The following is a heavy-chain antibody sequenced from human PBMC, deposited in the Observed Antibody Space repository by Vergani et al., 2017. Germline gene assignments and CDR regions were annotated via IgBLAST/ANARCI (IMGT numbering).Heavy chain of an antibody. Sequence: EAYLVQSGGGLVTPGGSLRLSCAASGFNFPSFTMNWVRQAPGKGLEWVGFVRNKEDGGTPEHAASVKGRFTISRDDSKAIAYLQMNSLKTEDTAVYYCTTGFPGSSWSTYWGQGTLVTVSS. CDR2: VRNKEDGGTP. V-gene: IGHV3-49*02. CDR3: TTGFPGSSWSTY. J-gene: IGHJ4*01. CDR1: GFNFPSFT. D-gene: IGHD6-13*01.